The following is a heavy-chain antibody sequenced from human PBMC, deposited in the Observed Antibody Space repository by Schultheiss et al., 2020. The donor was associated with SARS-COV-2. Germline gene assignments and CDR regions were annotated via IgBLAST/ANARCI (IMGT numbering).Heavy chain of an antibody. J-gene: IGHJ4*02. V-gene: IGHV4-34*01. CDR2: INHSGST. D-gene: IGHD4-17*01. CDR1: GFTVSSNY. Sequence: GSLRLSCAASGFTVSSNYMSWVRQAPGKGLEWIGEINHSGSTNYNPSLKSRVTISVDTSKNQFSLKLSSVTAADTAVYYCARSPPALNFGDYYFDHWGQGAVVTVSS. CDR3: ARSPPALNFGDYYFDH.